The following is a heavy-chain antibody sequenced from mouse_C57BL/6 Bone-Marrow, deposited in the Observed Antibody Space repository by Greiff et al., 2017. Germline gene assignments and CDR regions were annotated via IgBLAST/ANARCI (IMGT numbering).Heavy chain of an antibody. V-gene: IGHV5-17*01. Sequence: EVQLVESGGGLVKPGGSLKLSCAASGFTFSDCGMHWVRQAPLQGLELVSYISSGSSTIYSADTVKGRFTNSKDNAKNTLFLQRTSLRSEDTAMYYCARLRSYFDYWGQGTTLTVSS. J-gene: IGHJ2*01. CDR3: ARLRSYFDY. D-gene: IGHD1-1*01. CDR2: ISSGSSTI. CDR1: GFTFSDCG.